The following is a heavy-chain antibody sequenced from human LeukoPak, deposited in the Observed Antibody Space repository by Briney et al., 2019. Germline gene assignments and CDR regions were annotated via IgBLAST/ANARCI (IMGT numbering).Heavy chain of an antibody. Sequence: GGSLRLSCAASGFTFSSYSMNWVRQAPGKGLEWVSSISSSSSYIYYADSVKGRFTISRDKSKNTLYLQMNSLRAEDTAVYYCARDSGTTGEVKFDPWGQGTLVTVSS. J-gene: IGHJ5*02. CDR2: ISSSSSYI. D-gene: IGHD3-10*01. CDR3: ARDSGTTGEVKFDP. CDR1: GFTFSSYS. V-gene: IGHV3-21*04.